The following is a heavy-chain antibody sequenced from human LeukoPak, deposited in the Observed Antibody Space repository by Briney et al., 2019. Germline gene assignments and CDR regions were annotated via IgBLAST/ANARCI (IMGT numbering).Heavy chain of an antibody. D-gene: IGHD6-13*01. CDR2: ISSSSSYI. CDR1: GFTFSSYS. Sequence: GGSLRLSCAASGFTFSSYSMNWVRQAPGKGLEWVSSISSSSSYIYYADSVKGRFTISRDNAKNSLYLQMNSLRAEDTAVYYCARVHGSSWYGYYYYMDVWGKGTTVAVSS. CDR3: ARVHGSSWYGYYYYMDV. J-gene: IGHJ6*03. V-gene: IGHV3-21*01.